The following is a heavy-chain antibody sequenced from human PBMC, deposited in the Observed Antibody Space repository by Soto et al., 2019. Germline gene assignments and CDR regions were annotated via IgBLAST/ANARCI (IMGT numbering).Heavy chain of an antibody. V-gene: IGHV4-4*02. J-gene: IGHJ4*02. CDR1: GGSITSNW. Sequence: QVQLQESGPGLMKPSGTLSLTCAVSGGSITSNWWSWVRQPPGKGLEWIAEIFHTGSANYNPSLTGRLTISMDKSRNQLSLNLNSVTAADTAVYYCARHIAVSGTRGFDHWGQGTLVTVSS. D-gene: IGHD2-21*01. CDR3: ARHIAVSGTRGFDH. CDR2: IFHTGSA.